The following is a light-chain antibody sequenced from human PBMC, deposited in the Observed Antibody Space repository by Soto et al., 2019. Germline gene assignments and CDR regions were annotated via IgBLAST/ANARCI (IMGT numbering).Light chain of an antibody. CDR2: EVN. J-gene: IGLJ1*01. CDR3: CSSGGSPTYV. V-gene: IGLV2-23*02. CDR1: SSDVGSYKL. Sequence: QSALTQPASVSGSPGQSITISCTGTSSDVGSYKLVSWYQQHPGKAPKLMIFEVNMRTSGVSNRFSGSKSGNTASLTISGLKVEDEADYYCCSSGGSPTYVFGTGTKVTVL.